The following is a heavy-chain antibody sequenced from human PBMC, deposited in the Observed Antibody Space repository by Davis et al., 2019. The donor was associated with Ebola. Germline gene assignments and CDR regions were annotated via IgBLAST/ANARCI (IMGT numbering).Heavy chain of an antibody. CDR3: ARARVVVAAIVYYYYGMDV. J-gene: IGHJ6*04. CDR1: GGTLNNFA. V-gene: IGHV1-8*02. Sequence: AASVKVSCKASGGTLNNFAINWVRQATGQGLEWMGWMNPNSGNTGYAQKFQGRVTMTRNTSISTAYMELSSLRSEDTAVYYCARARVVVAAIVYYYYGMDVWGKGTTVTVSS. CDR2: MNPNSGNT. D-gene: IGHD2-15*01.